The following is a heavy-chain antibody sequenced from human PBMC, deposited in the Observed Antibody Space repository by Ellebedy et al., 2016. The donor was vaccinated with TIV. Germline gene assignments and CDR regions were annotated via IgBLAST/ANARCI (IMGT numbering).Heavy chain of an antibody. V-gene: IGHV3-66*01. J-gene: IGHJ4*02. Sequence: GESLKISCAASGVTVGNNYMRWVRQAPGKGLEWVSLMWNGGNARYADSVKGRFTISRDNSKNTLYLEMNNLRPEDTAMYYCARDPPASATRTWGWGQGTLVTVSS. CDR2: MWNGGNA. CDR1: GVTVGNNY. CDR3: ARDPPASATRTWG. D-gene: IGHD7-27*01.